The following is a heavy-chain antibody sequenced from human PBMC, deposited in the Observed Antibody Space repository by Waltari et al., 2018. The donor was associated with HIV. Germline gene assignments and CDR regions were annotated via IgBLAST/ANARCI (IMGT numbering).Heavy chain of an antibody. CDR3: ARASVTGGTTGLRRSFDL. CDR1: GGSIGGYF. V-gene: IGHV4-59*01. Sequence: QMQLQESGPGRLKPSETLSLTCGVSGGSIGGYFWNWIRQPPGKGLEWMGSITYTGNTNYNPSLKSRVTISVDTSKNQFSLRLTSVTASDTAMFYCARASVTGGTTGLRRSFDLWGQGTLVTVSS. J-gene: IGHJ3*01. D-gene: IGHD2-8*02. CDR2: ITYTGNT.